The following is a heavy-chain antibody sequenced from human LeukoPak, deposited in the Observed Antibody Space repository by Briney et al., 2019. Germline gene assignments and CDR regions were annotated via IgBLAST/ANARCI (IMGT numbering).Heavy chain of an antibody. D-gene: IGHD5-18*01. J-gene: IGHJ6*02. CDR2: IYHSGST. V-gene: IGHV4-30-2*01. CDR1: GGSISSGGYS. Sequence: SETLSLTCAVSGGSISSGGYSWSWIRQPPGKGLEWIGYIYHSGSTNYNPSLKSRVTISVDTSKNQFSLKLSSVTAADTAVYYCARGPFYSYGSIYGMDVWGQGTTVTVSS. CDR3: ARGPFYSYGSIYGMDV.